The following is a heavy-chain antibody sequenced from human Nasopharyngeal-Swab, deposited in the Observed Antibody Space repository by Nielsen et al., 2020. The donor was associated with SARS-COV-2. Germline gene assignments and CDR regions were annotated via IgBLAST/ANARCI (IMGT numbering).Heavy chain of an antibody. J-gene: IGHJ3*02. Sequence: GESLKISCAASGFTFSSYAMSWVRQAPGKGLEWVSAISGSGGSTYYADSVKGRFTISRDNSKNTLYLQMNSLRAEDTAVYYCAGDGSRDAFDIWGQGTMVTVSS. V-gene: IGHV3-23*01. CDR3: AGDGSRDAFDI. CDR1: GFTFSSYA. CDR2: ISGSGGST. D-gene: IGHD5-24*01.